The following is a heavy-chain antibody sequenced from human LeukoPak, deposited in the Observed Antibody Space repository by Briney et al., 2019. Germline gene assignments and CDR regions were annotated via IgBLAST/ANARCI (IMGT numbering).Heavy chain of an antibody. Sequence: SETLSLTCNVSGDSISGYHWSWIRQPPGKGLEWLRYIYYSGSSNYNPSLKSRVTISADTSKNQFSLKLSSVTAADTAVYYCARVPRSYYYYYYMDVWGKGTTVTVSS. J-gene: IGHJ6*03. CDR2: IYYSGSS. CDR1: GDSISGYH. V-gene: IGHV4-59*01. CDR3: ARVPRSYYYYYYMDV.